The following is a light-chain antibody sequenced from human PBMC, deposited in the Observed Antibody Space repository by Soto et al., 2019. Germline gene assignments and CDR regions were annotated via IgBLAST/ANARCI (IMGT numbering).Light chain of an antibody. Sequence: QSALTQPASVSGSPGQSITISCTGTSRDVGGYKYVSWYQQHPGKAPKLMIYEVSNRPSGVSYRFSGSKSGNTASLTISGIQDEDEADYYCCSYTSSDTVVFGGGTQLTVL. V-gene: IGLV2-14*01. CDR2: EVS. J-gene: IGLJ2*01. CDR3: CSYTSSDTVV. CDR1: SRDVGGYKY.